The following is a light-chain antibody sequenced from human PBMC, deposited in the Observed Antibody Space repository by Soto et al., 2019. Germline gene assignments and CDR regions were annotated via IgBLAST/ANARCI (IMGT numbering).Light chain of an antibody. CDR1: SSDFAIYNS. J-gene: IGLJ1*01. CDR3: SSFTSSSSYV. V-gene: IGLV2-14*01. CDR2: DVT. Sequence: QSVLTQPASVSGSPGQSITPLCTGTSSDFAIYNSVSWYQQHPGKAPKLMIHDVTNRPSGVSGRFSGSRSGNTASLTISGLQAEDEADYFCSSFTSSSSYVFGPGTKVTVL.